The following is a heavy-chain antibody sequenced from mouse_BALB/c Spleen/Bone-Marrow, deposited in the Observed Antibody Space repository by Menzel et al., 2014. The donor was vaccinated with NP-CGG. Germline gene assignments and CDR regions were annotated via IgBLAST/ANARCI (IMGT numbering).Heavy chain of an antibody. V-gene: IGHV1S126*01. Sequence: QVQLQQSGPQVVRPGASVKISCKASGYSFTSYWMHWVKQRPGQGLEWIGMIDPSDSETRLNQKFKDKATLTVDKSSSTAYMQLSSPTSEDSAVYYCARVGLRLPYYFDYWGQGTTLIVSS. D-gene: IGHD1-2*01. CDR3: ARVGLRLPYYFDY. CDR2: IDPSDSET. CDR1: GYSFTSYW. J-gene: IGHJ2*01.